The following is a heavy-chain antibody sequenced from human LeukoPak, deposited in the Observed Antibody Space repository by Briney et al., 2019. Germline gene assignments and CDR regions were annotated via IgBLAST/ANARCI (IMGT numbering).Heavy chain of an antibody. V-gene: IGHV3-11*01. D-gene: IGHD6-19*01. Sequence: GGSLRLSCAASGFTFSDYYISWIRQAPGKGLEWVSDISPSGDIISYADSVKGRFIISRDYAKESLHLQMNSLRVKDSAVYYCARETVAGTFDYWGQGTQVTVSS. CDR1: GFTFSDYY. J-gene: IGHJ4*02. CDR2: ISPSGDII. CDR3: ARETVAGTFDY.